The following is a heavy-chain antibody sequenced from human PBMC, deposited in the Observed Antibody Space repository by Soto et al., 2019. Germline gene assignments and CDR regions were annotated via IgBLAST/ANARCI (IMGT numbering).Heavy chain of an antibody. CDR2: IYYSGST. D-gene: IGHD3-9*01. CDR1: GGSVSSGRYY. Sequence: PXXTLSLASTVSGGSVSSGRYYRSWIRQPPGKGLEWIGYIYYSGSTNYNPSLKSRVTISVYTSKNQFSLKLSSVTTADTAVYYCARGPYYDMLTGYTRIDYWGQGTLVTVSS. V-gene: IGHV4-61*01. CDR3: ARGPYYDMLTGYTRIDY. J-gene: IGHJ4*02.